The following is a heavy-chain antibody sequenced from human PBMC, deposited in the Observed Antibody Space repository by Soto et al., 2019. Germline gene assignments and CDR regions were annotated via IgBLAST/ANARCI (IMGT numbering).Heavy chain of an antibody. V-gene: IGHV1-2*02. Sequence: QVQLVQSGAEVRKPGASVTVSCRSSGDSFNDYYIHWVRQAPGQGFEWMGWINPNAGVTKYAQKLPGRGSMSSETSITTVYMQLSRLRSDDTAVYYCARESGGATATLDYYYFYMDVWGTGTTVTVSS. D-gene: IGHD5-12*01. CDR2: INPNAGVT. CDR1: GDSFNDYY. J-gene: IGHJ6*03. CDR3: ARESGGATATLDYYYFYMDV.